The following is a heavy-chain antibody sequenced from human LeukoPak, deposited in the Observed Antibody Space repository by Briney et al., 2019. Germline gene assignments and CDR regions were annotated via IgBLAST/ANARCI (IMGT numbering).Heavy chain of an antibody. J-gene: IGHJ6*02. V-gene: IGHV1-18*01. D-gene: IGHD3-9*01. CDR2: ISACNRNT. CDR3: ARDGGYDILTGYISPGYYYYGMDV. CDR1: GYTFTSYG. Sequence: GASVKVSCKASGYTFTSYGISWVRQAPGQGLEWMGWISACNRNTNYAQKLQGRVTMTTDTSTSTAYMELRSLRSDDTAVYYCARDGGYDILTGYISPGYYYYGMDVWGQGTTVTVSS.